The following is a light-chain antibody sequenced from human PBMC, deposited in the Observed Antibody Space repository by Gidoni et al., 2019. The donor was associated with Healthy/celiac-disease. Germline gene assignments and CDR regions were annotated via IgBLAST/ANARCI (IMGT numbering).Light chain of an antibody. CDR1: QSVSSY. CDR2: DAS. Sequence: ELVLTQSPATLSLSPGERATLSCRASQSVSSYLAWYQQKPGQAPRLLIYDASNRATGIPARFSGSGTGTDFTLTISSLEPEDFAVYYCQQRSNWPPLRTFGGGTKVEIK. CDR3: QQRSNWPPLRT. J-gene: IGKJ4*01. V-gene: IGKV3-11*01.